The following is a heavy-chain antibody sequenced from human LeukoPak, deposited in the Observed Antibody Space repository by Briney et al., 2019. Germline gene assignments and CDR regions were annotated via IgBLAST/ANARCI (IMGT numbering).Heavy chain of an antibody. V-gene: IGHV3-23*01. CDR2: ISGSDDGT. Sequence: PGGSLRLSCAASGFTFSTYAMSWVRQIPGKGLEWVSAISGSDDGTYYADSVKGRFTISRDNSRNTLYLQMNSLRAEDTAVYYCAKSVHVYGSGSTGGYWGQGTLVTVSS. J-gene: IGHJ4*02. D-gene: IGHD3-10*01. CDR3: AKSVHVYGSGSTGGY. CDR1: GFTFSTYA.